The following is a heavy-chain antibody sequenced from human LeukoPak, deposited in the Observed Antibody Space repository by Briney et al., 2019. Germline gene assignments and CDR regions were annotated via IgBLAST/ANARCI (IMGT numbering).Heavy chain of an antibody. CDR3: ARDHGSGSYYAFDI. V-gene: IGHV3-48*01. D-gene: IGHD3-10*01. Sequence: GGSLRLSCAASGFTFSSYSMNWVRQAPGEGLEWVSYISSSSSTIYYADSVKGRFTISRDNAKNSLYLQMNSLRAEDTAVYYCARDHGSGSYYAFDIWGQGTMVTVSS. CDR1: GFTFSSYS. J-gene: IGHJ3*02. CDR2: ISSSSSTI.